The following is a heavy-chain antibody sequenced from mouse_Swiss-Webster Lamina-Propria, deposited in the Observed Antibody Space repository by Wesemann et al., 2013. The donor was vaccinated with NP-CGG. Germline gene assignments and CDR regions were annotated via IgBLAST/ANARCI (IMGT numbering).Heavy chain of an antibody. CDR2: IDPEDGET. Sequence: GKQRTEQGLEWIGRIDPEDGETKYAPKFQGKATITADTSSNTAYLQLSSLTSEDTAVYYCARSDGNYGNWYFDVWGTGTTVTVSS. J-gene: IGHJ1*03. CDR3: ARSDGNYGNWYFDV. D-gene: IGHD2-1*01. V-gene: IGHV14-2*01.